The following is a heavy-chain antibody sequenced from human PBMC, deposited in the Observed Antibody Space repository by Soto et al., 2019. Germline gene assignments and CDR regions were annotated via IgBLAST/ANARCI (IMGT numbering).Heavy chain of an antibody. D-gene: IGHD5-12*01. V-gene: IGHV1-69*01. J-gene: IGHJ6*02. Sequence: QVQLVQSGAAVKKPGSSVKVSRKASGGTFSSYAISWVRQAPGQGLEWLGGIIPIFGTANYAQKFQGRVTITADESTSTAYMELSSLRSEDTAVYYCARSMEIRGSEKPDFYYYGMDVWGQGTTVTVSS. CDR2: IIPIFGTA. CDR1: GGTFSSYA. CDR3: ARSMEIRGSEKPDFYYYGMDV.